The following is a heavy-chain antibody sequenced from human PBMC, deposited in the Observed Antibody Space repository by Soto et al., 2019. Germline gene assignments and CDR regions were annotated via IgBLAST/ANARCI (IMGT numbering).Heavy chain of an antibody. D-gene: IGHD3-22*01. J-gene: IGHJ4*02. Sequence: EVQLLESGGGLVQPGGSLRLACAASGSTFSNYAMSWVRQAPGKGLEWVSGIGGRATSAYYADSVKGRFAISRDNAYNTLFRQLNSLRAEDTAVYYCAKSRYSDRSGDYYDFWGQGTRVTVSS. V-gene: IGHV3-23*01. CDR3: AKSRYSDRSGDYYDF. CDR2: IGGRATSA. CDR1: GSTFSNYA.